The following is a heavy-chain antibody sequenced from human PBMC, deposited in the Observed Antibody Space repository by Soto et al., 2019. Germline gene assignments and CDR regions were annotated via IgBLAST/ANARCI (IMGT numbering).Heavy chain of an antibody. CDR1: GGTFSSYA. CDR3: ARGVDCGGGCYSYFDY. J-gene: IGHJ4*02. CDR2: IIPIFGTA. V-gene: IGHV1-69*12. Sequence: QVQLVQSGAEVKKPGSSVKVSCKASGGTFSSYAISWVRQAPGQGLEWMGGIIPIFGTANYAQKFQGRVTISADESTSTAYMELSSLRSEDTAVYYCARGVDCGGGCYSYFDYWGQGTLVTVSS. D-gene: IGHD2-15*01.